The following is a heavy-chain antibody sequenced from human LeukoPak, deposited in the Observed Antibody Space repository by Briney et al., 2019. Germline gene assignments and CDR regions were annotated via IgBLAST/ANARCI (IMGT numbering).Heavy chain of an antibody. V-gene: IGHV1-69*13. CDR3: ARGEDEEQQLSPFDY. CDR2: IIPIFGTA. CDR1: GGTFSSYA. J-gene: IGHJ4*02. Sequence: SVKVSCKASGGTFSSYAISWVRQAPGQGLEWMGGIIPIFGTANYAQKFQGRVTITADGSTSTAYMELSSLRSEDTAVYYCARGEDEEQQLSPFDYWGQGTLVTVSS. D-gene: IGHD6-13*01.